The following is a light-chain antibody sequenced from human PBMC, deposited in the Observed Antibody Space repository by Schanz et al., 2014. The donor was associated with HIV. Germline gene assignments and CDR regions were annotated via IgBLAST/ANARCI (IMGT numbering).Light chain of an antibody. CDR3: LQYDSDSWT. V-gene: IGKV1-5*03. J-gene: IGKJ2*02. CDR2: QAS. CDR1: QTIDNC. Sequence: DIQMTQSPSTLSASIGDRVTITCRASQTIDNCLAWYHQKPGKVPKVLIYQASILENGVPSTFSGGGYVTEFTLTISSLQPYDFATYFCLQYDSDSWTFGQGTKLDIQ.